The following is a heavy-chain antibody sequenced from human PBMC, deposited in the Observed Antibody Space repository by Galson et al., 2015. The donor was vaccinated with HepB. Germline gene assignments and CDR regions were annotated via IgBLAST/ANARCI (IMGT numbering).Heavy chain of an antibody. CDR2: INHSGST. V-gene: IGHV4-31*03. Sequence: TLSLTCTVSGGSISSGGYYWSWIRQHPGKGLEWIGEINHSGSTNYNPSLKSRVTISVDTSKNQFSLKLSSVTAADTAVYYCARAGYSSSWYKGLAFDIWGQGTMVTVSS. CDR1: GGSISSGGYY. D-gene: IGHD6-13*01. CDR3: ARAGYSSSWYKGLAFDI. J-gene: IGHJ3*02.